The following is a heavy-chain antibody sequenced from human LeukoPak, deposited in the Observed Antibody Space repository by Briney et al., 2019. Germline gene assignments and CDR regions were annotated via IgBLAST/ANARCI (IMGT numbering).Heavy chain of an antibody. CDR1: GYSISSGYY. CDR2: IYHSGST. D-gene: IGHD5-18*01. Sequence: SETLSLTCTVSGYSISSGYYWGWIRQPPGKGLEWIGSIYHSGSTYYNPSLKSRVTISVDTSKNQFSLKLSSVTAADTAVYYCARVNYGYSYGYYYYYYMDVWGKGTTVTVSS. V-gene: IGHV4-38-2*02. J-gene: IGHJ6*03. CDR3: ARVNYGYSYGYYYYYYMDV.